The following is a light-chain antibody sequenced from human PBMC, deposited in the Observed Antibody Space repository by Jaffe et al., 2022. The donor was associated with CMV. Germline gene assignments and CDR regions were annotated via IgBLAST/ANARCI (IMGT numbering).Light chain of an antibody. J-gene: IGKJ2*01. Sequence: DIQMTQSPSSLSASVGDRVTITCRASQSVNRQLNWYQHKPGEAPRVLIYAASDLQGGVPSRFSGSASGTDFTLTISSLQPEDFATYYCQQSYTFPYTFGQGTNLEIK. V-gene: IGKV1-39*01. CDR1: QSVNRQ. CDR2: AAS. CDR3: QQSYTFPYT.